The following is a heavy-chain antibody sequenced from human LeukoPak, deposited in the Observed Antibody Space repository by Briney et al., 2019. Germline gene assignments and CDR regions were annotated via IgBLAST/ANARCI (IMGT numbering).Heavy chain of an antibody. Sequence: SETLSLTCTVSGGSISSYYWGWIRQPPGKGLEWIGSIYHSGSTYYNPSLKSRVTISVDTSKNQFSLKLSSVTAADTAVYYCARPVWSAWFDPWGQGTLVTVSS. J-gene: IGHJ5*02. CDR3: ARPVWSAWFDP. CDR2: IYHSGST. D-gene: IGHD2-8*02. CDR1: GGSISSYY. V-gene: IGHV4-38-2*02.